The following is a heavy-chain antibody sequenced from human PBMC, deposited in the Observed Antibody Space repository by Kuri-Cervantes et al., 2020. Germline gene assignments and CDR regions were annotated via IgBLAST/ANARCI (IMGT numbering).Heavy chain of an antibody. V-gene: IGHV3-33*08. CDR3: ARSAGFCSGSHCYSDYNYAMDV. Sequence: GESLKISCAASGFIFNNYWMSWVRQAPGGGLEWVALIWYDGTNKYYADSVKGRFTISRDNSNNTLSLQMNSLRAEDTAVYYCARSAGFCSGSHCYSDYNYAMDVWGQGTTVTVSS. CDR1: GFIFNNYW. J-gene: IGHJ6*02. D-gene: IGHD2-15*01. CDR2: IWYDGTNK.